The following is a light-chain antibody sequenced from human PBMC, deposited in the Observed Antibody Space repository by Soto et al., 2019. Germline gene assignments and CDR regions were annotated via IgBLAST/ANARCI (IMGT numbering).Light chain of an antibody. CDR2: KAS. CDR1: QSISSY. Sequence: DIQMTQSPSSLSASVGDRVTISCWASQSISSYLNWYQQKPGKAPKLLIYKASTLKSGVPSRFSGSGSGTEFTLTISSLQPDDFATYYCQHYNSYSEAFGQGTKVDI. CDR3: QHYNSYSEA. V-gene: IGKV1-5*03. J-gene: IGKJ1*01.